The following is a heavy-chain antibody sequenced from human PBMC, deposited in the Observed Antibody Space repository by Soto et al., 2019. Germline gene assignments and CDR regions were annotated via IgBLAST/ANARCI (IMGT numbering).Heavy chain of an antibody. CDR2: INHSGST. CDR1: GGSFSGYY. D-gene: IGHD5-18*01. V-gene: IGHV4-34*01. J-gene: IGHJ6*03. CDR3: ARKRFRGSAMVTFYYYYMDV. Sequence: SETLSLTCAVYGGSFSGYYWSWIRQPPGKGLEWIGEINHSGSTNYNPSLKSQFTITVDTSKNQFSLKLSSVTAADTAVYYCARKRFRGSAMVTFYYYYMDVWGKGTTVTVSS.